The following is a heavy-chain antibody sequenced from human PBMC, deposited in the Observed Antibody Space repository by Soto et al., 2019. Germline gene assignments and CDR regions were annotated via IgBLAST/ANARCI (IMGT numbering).Heavy chain of an antibody. V-gene: IGHV3-30*18. D-gene: IGHD3-9*01. CDR3: AKDLSGQTPNYDILTGYSLRRYGMDV. Sequence: LRLSGAASGFTFGSYGRHWVRQAPGKELEWVAVISYDGSNKYYADSVKGRFTISRDNSKNTLYLQMNSLRAEDTAVYYCAKDLSGQTPNYDILTGYSLRRYGMDVWGQGTTVTVSS. CDR2: ISYDGSNK. J-gene: IGHJ6*02. CDR1: GFTFGSYG.